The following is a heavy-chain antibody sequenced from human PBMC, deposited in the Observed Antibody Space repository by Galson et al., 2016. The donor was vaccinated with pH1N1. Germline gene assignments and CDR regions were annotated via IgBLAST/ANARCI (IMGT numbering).Heavy chain of an antibody. D-gene: IGHD3-22*01. CDR1: GFSLTTTGVG. J-gene: IGHJ4*02. V-gene: IGHV2-5*02. Sequence: PALVKPTQTLTLTCTFSGFSLTTTGVGVGWIRQPPGEALEWLALIYWDDDKRYRQSLKNRLTLTNDNSRNEVVLTMTDMDPVDTATCYCVRTIHRLGYGPDYWGQGILVTVSS. CDR2: IYWDDDK. CDR3: VRTIHRLGYGPDY.